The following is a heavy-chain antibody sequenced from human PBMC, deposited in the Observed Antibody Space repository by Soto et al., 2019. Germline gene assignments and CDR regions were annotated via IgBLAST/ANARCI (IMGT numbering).Heavy chain of an antibody. CDR2: IYYSGST. V-gene: IGHV4-61*01. CDR1: GGSVSSGSYY. D-gene: IGHD6-25*01. Sequence: PSETLSLTCTVSGGSVSSGSYYWSWIRQPPGKGLECVGYIYYSGSTNYNPSLKSRVTISVDTSKNQFSLKLSSVTAADKAVYYCARVTSGWGLVSYFDYWGQGTLVTVSS. J-gene: IGHJ4*02. CDR3: ARVTSGWGLVSYFDY.